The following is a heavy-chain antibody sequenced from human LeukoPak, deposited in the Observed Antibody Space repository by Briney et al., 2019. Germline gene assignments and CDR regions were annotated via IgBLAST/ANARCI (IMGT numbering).Heavy chain of an antibody. CDR2: IYTSGST. V-gene: IGHV4-4*07. J-gene: IGHJ4*02. CDR1: GGSISSYY. CDR3: ARADYYGSGSYYFFDY. D-gene: IGHD3-10*01. Sequence: SETLSLTCTVSGGSISSYYWSWIRQPAGKGLEWIGRIYTSGSTNYNPSLKSRVTMSVDTSKNQFSLKLSSVTAADTAVYYCARADYYGSGSYYFFDYWGQGTLVTVSS.